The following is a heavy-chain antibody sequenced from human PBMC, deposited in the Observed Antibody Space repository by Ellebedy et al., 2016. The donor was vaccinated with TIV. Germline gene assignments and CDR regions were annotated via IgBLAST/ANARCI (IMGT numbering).Heavy chain of an antibody. J-gene: IGHJ4*02. CDR2: ISYDGSNK. V-gene: IGHV3-30*03. D-gene: IGHD3-10*01. CDR1: GFTFSSYG. Sequence: GESLKISXAASGFTFSSYGMHWVRQAPGKGLEWVAVISYDGSNKYYADSVKGRFTISRDNSKNTLYLQMNSLRAEDTAVYYCARAGILDYWGQGTLVTVSS. CDR3: ARAGILDY.